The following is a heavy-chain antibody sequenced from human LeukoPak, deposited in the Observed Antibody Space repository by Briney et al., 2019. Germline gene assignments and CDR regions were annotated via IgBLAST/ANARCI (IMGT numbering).Heavy chain of an antibody. CDR1: GGSFSGYY. J-gene: IGHJ4*02. CDR3: ARDPTVTKGFDY. Sequence: SETLSLTCAVYGGSFSGYYWSWIRQPPGKGLEWIGEINHSGSTNYNPSLKSRVTISVDTSKNQFSLKLSSVTAADTAVYYCARDPTVTKGFDYWGQGTLVTVSS. D-gene: IGHD4-17*01. CDR2: INHSGST. V-gene: IGHV4-34*01.